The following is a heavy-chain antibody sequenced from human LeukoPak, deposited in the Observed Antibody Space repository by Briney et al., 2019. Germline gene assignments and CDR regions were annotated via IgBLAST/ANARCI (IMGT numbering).Heavy chain of an antibody. J-gene: IGHJ5*02. D-gene: IGHD6-13*01. CDR3: ARDGQQLDSDWAWFDP. V-gene: IGHV6-1*01. Sequence: SQTLSLTCAISGDSVSSNSAAWNWIRQSPSRGLELLGRTYYRSKWYNDYAVSVKSRITINPDTSKNQFSLQLNSVTPEDTAVYYCARDGQQLDSDWAWFDPWGQGTLVTVSS. CDR1: GDSVSSNSAA. CDR2: TYYRSKWYN.